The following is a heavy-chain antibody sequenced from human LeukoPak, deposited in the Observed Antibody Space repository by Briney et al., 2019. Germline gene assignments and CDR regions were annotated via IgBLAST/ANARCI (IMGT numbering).Heavy chain of an antibody. CDR3: ARGKLRDAFDI. CDR2: IYTSGST. D-gene: IGHD1-26*01. J-gene: IGHJ3*02. CDR1: GGSISSGSYY. V-gene: IGHV4-61*02. Sequence: SETLSLTCTVSGGSISSGSYYWSWIRQPAGKGLEWIGRIYTSGSTNYNPSLKSRVTISVDTSKNQFPLKLSSVTVADTAVYYCARGKLRDAFDIWGQGTMVTVSS.